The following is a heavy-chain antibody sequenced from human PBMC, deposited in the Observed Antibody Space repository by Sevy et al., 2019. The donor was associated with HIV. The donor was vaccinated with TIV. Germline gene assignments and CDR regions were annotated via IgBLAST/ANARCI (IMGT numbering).Heavy chain of an antibody. CDR3: AFPMRPYYYDSSGGAFDI. V-gene: IGHV1-69*06. D-gene: IGHD3-22*01. CDR1: GGTFSSYA. Sequence: ASVKVSCKASGGTFSSYAISWVRQAPGQGLEWMGGIIPIFGTANYAQKFQGRVTITADKSTSTAYMELSSLRSEDTAVYYCAFPMRPYYYDSSGGAFDIWGQGTMVTVSS. J-gene: IGHJ3*02. CDR2: IIPIFGTA.